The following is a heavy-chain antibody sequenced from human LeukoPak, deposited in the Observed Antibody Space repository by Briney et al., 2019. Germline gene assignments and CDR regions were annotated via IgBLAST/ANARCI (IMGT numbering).Heavy chain of an antibody. J-gene: IGHJ4*02. D-gene: IGHD5-18*01. CDR3: AKDADGDTAPLVIDY. CDR1: GFTVSSNY. CDR2: IYSGGST. Sequence: GSLRLSCAASGFTVSSNYMNWVRQAPGKGLEWVSVIYSGGSTYYADSVKGRFTISRDNSKNTLYLQMNSLRAEDTAVYYCAKDADGDTAPLVIDYWGQGTLVTVSS. V-gene: IGHV3-53*01.